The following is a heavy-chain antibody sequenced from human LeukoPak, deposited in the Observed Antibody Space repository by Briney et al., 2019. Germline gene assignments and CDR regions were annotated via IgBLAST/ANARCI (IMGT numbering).Heavy chain of an antibody. Sequence: GGSLRLSCAASGFTFDDYGMSWVRQAPGKGLEWVSFISWNGGSTGYADSVKGRFTISRDNSKNTLYLQMNSLRAEDTAVYYCARRAGAYSHPYDYWGQGTLVTVSS. V-gene: IGHV3-20*04. J-gene: IGHJ4*02. D-gene: IGHD4/OR15-4a*01. CDR2: ISWNGGST. CDR3: ARRAGAYSHPYDY. CDR1: GFTFDDYG.